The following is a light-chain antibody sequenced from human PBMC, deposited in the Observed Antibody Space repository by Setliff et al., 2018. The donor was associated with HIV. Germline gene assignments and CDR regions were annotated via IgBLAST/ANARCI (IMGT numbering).Light chain of an antibody. CDR1: NSNIGSNA. CDR3: AAWDASLIRYG. CDR2: TNY. J-gene: IGLJ1*01. Sequence: VLTQPPSASGTPGQRVTISCSGTNSNIGSNAVNWYQQLPGTAPKLLIYTNYQRPSGVPDRFSGSKSGTSASLAISGLQSEDEADYYCAAWDASLIRYGVGTGTKV. V-gene: IGLV1-44*01.